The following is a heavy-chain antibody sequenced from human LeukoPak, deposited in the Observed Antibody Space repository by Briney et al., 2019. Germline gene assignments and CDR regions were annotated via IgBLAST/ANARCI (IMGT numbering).Heavy chain of an antibody. CDR3: ARGGFWSGLSY. CDR2: ISWNSGSI. Sequence: PGRSLRLSCAASGFTFDDYAMHWVRQAPGKGLEWVSGISWNSGSIGYADSVKGRFTISRDNAKNSLYLQMNSLRAEDMALYYCARGGFWSGLSYWGQGTLVTVSS. CDR1: GFTFDDYA. J-gene: IGHJ4*02. D-gene: IGHD3-3*01. V-gene: IGHV3-9*03.